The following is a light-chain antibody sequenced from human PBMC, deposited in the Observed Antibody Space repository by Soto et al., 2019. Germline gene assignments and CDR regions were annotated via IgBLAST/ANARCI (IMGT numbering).Light chain of an antibody. CDR2: GNS. J-gene: IGLJ2*01. Sequence: QSVLTQPPSVSGAPGQRVTISCTGSSSNIGAGYDVHWYQQLPGTAPKLLIYGNSNRPSGVPDRFSGSKSGTSASLAITGLQAEDEADYSCQAYDNHLSGPVVFGGGTKVTVL. V-gene: IGLV1-40*01. CDR3: QAYDNHLSGPVV. CDR1: SSNIGAGYD.